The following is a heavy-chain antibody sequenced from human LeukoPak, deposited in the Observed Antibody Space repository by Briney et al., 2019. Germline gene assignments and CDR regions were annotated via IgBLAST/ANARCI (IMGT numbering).Heavy chain of an antibody. D-gene: IGHD3-10*01. CDR1: GFTFSSYA. Sequence: QSGGSLRLSCAASGFTFSSYALHWVRQAPGKGLEWVAAISYDGVNKFYANSVKGRFTISRDNSKNTLDLQMNSLRAEDTAVYYCAREGYYGSGSYYNEDYFDYWGQGTLVTVSS. CDR2: ISYDGVNK. CDR3: AREGYYGSGSYYNEDYFDY. J-gene: IGHJ4*02. V-gene: IGHV3-30-3*01.